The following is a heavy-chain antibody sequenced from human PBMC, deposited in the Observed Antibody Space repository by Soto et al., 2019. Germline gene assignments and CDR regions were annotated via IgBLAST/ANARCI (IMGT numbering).Heavy chain of an antibody. D-gene: IGHD2-2*01. V-gene: IGHV4-30-2*02. CDR1: GGSISSGGYS. Sequence: QLQLQESGSGLVKPSQTLSLTCAVSGGSISSGGYSWSWIRQPPGKGLEWIGYIYHSGSTYYNPSLKSRVTISVDTSKNQFSLKLSSVTAADTAVYYCAGIGEKYCSSTSCYGDKATDYGMDVWGQGTTVTVSS. J-gene: IGHJ6*02. CDR3: AGIGEKYCSSTSCYGDKATDYGMDV. CDR2: IYHSGST.